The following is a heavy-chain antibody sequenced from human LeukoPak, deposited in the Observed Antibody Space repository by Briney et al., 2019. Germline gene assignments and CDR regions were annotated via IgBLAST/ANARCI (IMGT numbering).Heavy chain of an antibody. V-gene: IGHV3-30*02. CDR2: IWYDGSNK. J-gene: IGHJ4*02. Sequence: QAGGSLRLSCAASGFTFSSYGMHWVRQAPGKGLEWVAVIWYDGSNKYYADSVKGRFTISRDNSKNTLCLQMNSLRAEDTAVYYCAKPNQYDFWSGLDYWGQGTLVTVSS. CDR1: GFTFSSYG. CDR3: AKPNQYDFWSGLDY. D-gene: IGHD3-3*01.